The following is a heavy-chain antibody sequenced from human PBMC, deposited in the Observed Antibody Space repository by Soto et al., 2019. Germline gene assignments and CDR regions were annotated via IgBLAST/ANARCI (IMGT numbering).Heavy chain of an antibody. V-gene: IGHV2-5*02. CDR2: IYWDEDK. CDR3: AHSLIGYYYDSSGSNWFDP. D-gene: IGHD3-22*01. CDR1: GFSLSTSGVG. Sequence: QITLKESGPTLVKPTQTLTLTCTFSGFSLSTSGVGVGWIRQPPGKALEWLALIYWDEDKRYSPTLKSRLTITKDTSTSQVVLTMTNMDPVDTATYYCAHSLIGYYYDSSGSNWFDPWGQGTLVTVSS. J-gene: IGHJ5*02.